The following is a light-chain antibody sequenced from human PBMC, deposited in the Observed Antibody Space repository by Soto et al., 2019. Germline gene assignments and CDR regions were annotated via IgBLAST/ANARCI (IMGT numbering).Light chain of an antibody. CDR1: QSVLYSSNSKNY. J-gene: IGKJ1*01. CDR3: QQYYSTPT. Sequence: DNVMTQSPDSLAVSLGERATINCRSSQSVLYSSNSKNYIAWYQQKAGQPPRLLIYWASTRESGVPDRFSGSGSGKDFTLTSSSLQAEDVAVYYCQQYYSTPTFGQGTKVEIK. CDR2: WAS. V-gene: IGKV4-1*01.